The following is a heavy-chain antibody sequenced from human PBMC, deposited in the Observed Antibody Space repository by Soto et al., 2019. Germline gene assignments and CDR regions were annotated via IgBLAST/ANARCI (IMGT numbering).Heavy chain of an antibody. V-gene: IGHV4-61*01. CDR1: GGSVSRGSYY. J-gene: IGHJ4*02. D-gene: IGHD3-22*01. Sequence: SETLSLTCTVSGGSVSRGSYYWSWIRQPPGKGLEWIGYIYYSGSTNYNPSLKSRVTISVYTSKNQFSLKLSSVTVADTAVYYWARGVWNYESSHYDYCGQGTLVAVAS. CDR2: IYYSGST. CDR3: ARGVWNYESSHYDY.